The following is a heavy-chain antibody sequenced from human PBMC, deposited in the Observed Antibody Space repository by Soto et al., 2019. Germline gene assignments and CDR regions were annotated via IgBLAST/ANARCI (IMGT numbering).Heavy chain of an antibody. CDR3: ARGKAVAGHYFYS. CDR2: INHRGST. D-gene: IGHD6-19*01. J-gene: IGHJ4*02. Sequence: SETLSLTCAGYGGSFSDYHWSWIRQPPGKGLEWIGEINHRGSTNYNPSLKSRVTTSVDTSKNQFSLKLSSVTAADTAVYFCARGKAVAGHYFYSWSRGTLVTVSS. V-gene: IGHV4-34*01. CDR1: GGSFSDYH.